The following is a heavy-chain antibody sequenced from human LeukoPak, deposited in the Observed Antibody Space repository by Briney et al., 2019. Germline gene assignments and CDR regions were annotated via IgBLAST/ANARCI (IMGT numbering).Heavy chain of an antibody. J-gene: IGHJ4*02. Sequence: GGSLRLSCAASGFTFSHYWMSCVRRAPGKGLEWVANIKHDGSQKEHVDSVKGRFTISRDNAKNSLFLQMNSLRAEDTAVYFCARDSSRGDFEYWGQGTLVTVSS. CDR3: ARDSSRGDFEY. CDR1: GFTFSHYW. D-gene: IGHD3-10*01. CDR2: IKHDGSQK. V-gene: IGHV3-7*01.